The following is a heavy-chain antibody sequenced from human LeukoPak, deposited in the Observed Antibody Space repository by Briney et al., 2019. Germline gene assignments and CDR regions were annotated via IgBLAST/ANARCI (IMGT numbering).Heavy chain of an antibody. J-gene: IGHJ4*02. Sequence: GGSLRLSCAASGFTFSTYSMNWVRQAPGKGLEWVSSISGSSSYVHYADSVKGRFTISRDNAKNSLYLQMNSLRAEDTALYYCARENWYKFDYWGQGTLVTVSS. V-gene: IGHV3-21*01. D-gene: IGHD1/OR15-1a*01. CDR3: ARENWYKFDY. CDR2: ISGSSSYV. CDR1: GFTFSTYS.